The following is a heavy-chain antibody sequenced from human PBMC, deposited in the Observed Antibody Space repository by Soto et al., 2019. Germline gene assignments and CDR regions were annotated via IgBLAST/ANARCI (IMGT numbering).Heavy chain of an antibody. D-gene: IGHD6-13*01. CDR2: INGDATST. J-gene: IGHJ6*02. Sequence: QLVESGGGLVQPGGSLRLSCAASGFTLNNYWMHWVRHAPGMGLVWVSRINGDATSTSYADSVKGRFTISRDNARNTLYLQMNSLRAEDTALYYCARGDIAAETFFYYYGMDLWGQGTTVTVSS. V-gene: IGHV3-74*01. CDR3: ARGDIAAETFFYYYGMDL. CDR1: GFTLNNYW.